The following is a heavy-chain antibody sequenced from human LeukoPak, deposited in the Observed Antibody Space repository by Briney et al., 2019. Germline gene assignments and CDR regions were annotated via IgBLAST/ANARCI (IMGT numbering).Heavy chain of an antibody. D-gene: IGHD2-21*02. J-gene: IGHJ4*02. CDR1: GYSFNDYG. CDR2: ISGYTGKT. V-gene: IGHV1-18*01. CDR3: ARAPGSSDWVPMFDY. Sequence: ASAKVSCKGSGYSFNDYGISWVRHAPGQGLEWMGWISGYTGKTNYAQKFQGRVTMTTDTSTTTVHMELRSLRSDDTAVYYCARAPGSSDWVPMFDYWGQGTQVTVSS.